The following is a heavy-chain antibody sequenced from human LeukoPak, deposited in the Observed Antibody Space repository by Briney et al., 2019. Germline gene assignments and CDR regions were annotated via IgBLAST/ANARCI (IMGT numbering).Heavy chain of an antibody. J-gene: IGHJ4*02. Sequence: GGSLRLSCAASGFTFSDSAMSWVRQAPGKGLEWVSSISGSSGSKFHADSVKGRFTISRDNSKGTLYLQMNSLRAEDPALYYCAKGSKFSGTYYFDYWGQGTLVTVSS. CDR2: ISGSSGSK. CDR1: GFTFSDSA. V-gene: IGHV3-23*01. D-gene: IGHD1-26*01. CDR3: AKGSKFSGTYYFDY.